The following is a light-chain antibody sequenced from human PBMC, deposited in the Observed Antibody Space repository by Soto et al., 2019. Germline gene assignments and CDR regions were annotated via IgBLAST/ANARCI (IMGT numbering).Light chain of an antibody. CDR2: DAS. Sequence: DIQMTQSPSTLSASVGDRVTITCRASQSISSWLAWYQQKPGKAPKLLIYDASSLESGVPSRFSGSGSETEFTLTISRLQPDDFATYFCHSRAFGQRTRLEIK. CDR1: QSISSW. CDR3: HSRA. V-gene: IGKV1-5*01. J-gene: IGKJ5*01.